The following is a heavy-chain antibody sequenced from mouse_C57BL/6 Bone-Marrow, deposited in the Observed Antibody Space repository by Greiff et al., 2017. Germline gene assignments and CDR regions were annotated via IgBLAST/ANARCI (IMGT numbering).Heavy chain of an antibody. D-gene: IGHD3-3*01. CDR1: GFTFSDYY. CDR2: ISNGGGST. V-gene: IGHV5-12*01. CDR3: ARQEGQDYFDY. J-gene: IGHJ2*01. Sequence: EVQVVESGGGLVQPGGSLKLSCAASGFTFSDYYMYWVRQTPEKRLEWVAYISNGGGSTYYTDTVKGRFTLSRDNSKNTLYLQMSRLQSEDTAMDYCARQEGQDYFDYWGQGTTLTVSS.